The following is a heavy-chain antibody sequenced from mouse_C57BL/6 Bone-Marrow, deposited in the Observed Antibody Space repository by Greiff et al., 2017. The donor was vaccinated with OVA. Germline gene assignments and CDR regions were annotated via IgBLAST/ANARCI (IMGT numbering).Heavy chain of an antibody. CDR2: IDPETGGT. Sequence: ESGAELVRPGASVTLSCKASGYTFTDYEMHWVKQTPVHGLEWIGAIDPETGGTAYNQKFKGKAILTADKSSSTAYMELRSLTSEDSAVYYCTRVWFGRYFDVWGTGTTVTVSS. V-gene: IGHV1-15*01. D-gene: IGHD2-10*02. CDR3: TRVWFGRYFDV. CDR1: GYTFTDYE. J-gene: IGHJ1*03.